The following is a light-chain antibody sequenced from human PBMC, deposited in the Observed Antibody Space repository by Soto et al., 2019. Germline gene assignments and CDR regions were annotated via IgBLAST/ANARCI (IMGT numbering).Light chain of an antibody. V-gene: IGKV3-20*01. Sequence: EIVLTQSPGTLSLSPGDRATLSCRASQSLGSGYLAWYRQKPGQAPRILIYAASSRATGVPDRFSGSGSGTDFSLTISRLEAEDFAVYYCQQYGSSPRTFGQGTKVDIK. CDR1: QSLGSGY. J-gene: IGKJ1*01. CDR3: QQYGSSPRT. CDR2: AAS.